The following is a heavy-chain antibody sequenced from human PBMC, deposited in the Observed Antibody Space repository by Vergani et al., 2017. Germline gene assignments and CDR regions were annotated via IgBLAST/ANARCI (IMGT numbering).Heavy chain of an antibody. CDR1: GFTFSDYG. CDR2: ISYDGNKK. J-gene: IGHJ6*03. CDR3: ARDFLTRVTTLDYYYMGV. Sequence: LVESGGGVVQPGGSLRLSCAASGFTFSDYGVHWVRQAPGKGLEWVSVISYDGNKKNYADSVKGRFTISRDNSKNTLYLEMNALRAEDTAVYYCARDFLTRVTTLDYYYMGVWGKGTTVTVSS. V-gene: IGHV3-30*03. D-gene: IGHD1-1*01.